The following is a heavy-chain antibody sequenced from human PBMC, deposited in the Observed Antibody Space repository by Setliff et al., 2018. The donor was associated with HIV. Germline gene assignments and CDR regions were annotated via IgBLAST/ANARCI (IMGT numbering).Heavy chain of an antibody. J-gene: IGHJ4*02. CDR3: ARGGPFLPFYFNF. D-gene: IGHD3-16*01. Sequence: EASVKVSCKASGYIFTNYVIHWVRQAPGQRLEWLGWINAGNGDTRYSQKFQGRIYITRDTSATTVYMELSRLRSEDTGLYYCARGGPFLPFYFNFRGRGTLVTVSS. V-gene: IGHV1-3*01. CDR1: GYIFTNYV. CDR2: INAGNGDT.